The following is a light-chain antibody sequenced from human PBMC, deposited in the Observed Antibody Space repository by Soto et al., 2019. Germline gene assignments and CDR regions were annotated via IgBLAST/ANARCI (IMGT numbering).Light chain of an antibody. Sequence: QSALTQPASVSGSPGQSITISCTGTSSDVGGYNYVSWYQHHPGKAPKLMIYDVSNRPSGVSNRFSGSKSGNTASLTISGLQAEDEADYCCSSYTSSATLLFGGGTKLTVL. J-gene: IGLJ2*01. V-gene: IGLV2-14*03. CDR2: DVS. CDR1: SSDVGGYNY. CDR3: SSYTSSATLL.